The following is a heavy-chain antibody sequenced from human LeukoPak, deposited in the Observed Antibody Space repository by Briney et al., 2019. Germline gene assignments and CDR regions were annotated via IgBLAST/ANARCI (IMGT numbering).Heavy chain of an antibody. J-gene: IGHJ5*02. CDR1: GFTFSSYW. CDR3: ARARGGQGAARPYNWFDP. CDR2: INSDGSST. V-gene: IGHV3-74*01. D-gene: IGHD6-6*01. Sequence: GGSLRLSCAASGFTFSSYWMHWVRQAPGKGLVWVSRINSDGSSTSYADSVKGRFTISRDNSKNTLYLQMNSLRAEDTAVYYCARARGGQGAARPYNWFDPWGQGTLVTVSS.